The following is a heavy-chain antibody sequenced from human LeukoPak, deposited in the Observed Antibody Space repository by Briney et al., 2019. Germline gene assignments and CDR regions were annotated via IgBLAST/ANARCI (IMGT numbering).Heavy chain of an antibody. Sequence: PGGSLRLSCAASGFTFSSYAMSWVRQAPGKGLEWVSAISGSGGSTYYADSVKGRFTISRDNSKNTLYLQMNSLRAEDTAVYYCARRPRRIAAAAHHYFDYWGQGTLVTVSS. D-gene: IGHD6-13*01. CDR2: ISGSGGST. CDR3: ARRPRRIAAAAHHYFDY. CDR1: GFTFSSYA. J-gene: IGHJ4*02. V-gene: IGHV3-23*01.